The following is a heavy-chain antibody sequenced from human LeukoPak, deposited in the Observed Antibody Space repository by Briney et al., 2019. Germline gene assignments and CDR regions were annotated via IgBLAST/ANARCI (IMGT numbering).Heavy chain of an antibody. CDR1: GYTFTVYD. CDR3: ARGVEAGFDY. Sequence: ASVKVSCKASGYTFTVYDINWVRQAPGQGLEWMGWMNPNSGITGYAQKFQGRVTITRNTSISTAYMELSSLRSEDTAVYYCARGVEAGFDYWGQGTLVTVSS. D-gene: IGHD6-19*01. V-gene: IGHV1-8*03. J-gene: IGHJ4*02. CDR2: MNPNSGIT.